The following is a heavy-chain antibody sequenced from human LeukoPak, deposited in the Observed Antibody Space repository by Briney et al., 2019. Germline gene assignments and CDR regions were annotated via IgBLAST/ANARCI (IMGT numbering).Heavy chain of an antibody. CDR1: GYTFIDYG. V-gene: IGHV1-18*01. CDR3: ARSQFQHDKFDY. J-gene: IGHJ4*02. CDR2: ISAYNGVT. Sequence: ASVKVSCKASGYTFIDYGISWLRQAPGQGLEWMGWISAYNGVTKYAQKIQGRVTMTTDTSTSTAYMELRSLRSDDTAVYYCARSQFQHDKFDYWGQGNLVTVST.